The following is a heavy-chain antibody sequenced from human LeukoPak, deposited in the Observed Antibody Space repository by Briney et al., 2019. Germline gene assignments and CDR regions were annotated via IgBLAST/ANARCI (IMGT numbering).Heavy chain of an antibody. CDR1: GFTFSSYS. D-gene: IGHD3-22*01. V-gene: IGHV3-21*01. J-gene: IGHJ4*02. CDR2: ISSSSSYI. CDR3: ARDSSGYYWVDYFDY. Sequence: GGSLRLSCAASGFTFSSYSMNWVRQAPGKGLEWVSSISSSSSYIYYADSAKGRFTISRDNAKNSLYLQMNSLRAEDTAVYYCARDSSGYYWVDYFDYWGQGTLVTVS.